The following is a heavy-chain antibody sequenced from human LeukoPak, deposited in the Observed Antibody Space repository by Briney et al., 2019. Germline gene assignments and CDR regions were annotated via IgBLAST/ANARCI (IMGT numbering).Heavy chain of an antibody. D-gene: IGHD1-26*01. CDR3: AREGAVRGYYFDY. CDR2: ISSSGSII. J-gene: IGHJ4*02. CDR1: GFTFSSYE. V-gene: IGHV3-48*03. Sequence: PGGSLRLSCAASGFTFSSYEMNWVRQAPGKGLEWVSYISSSGSIIYYADSVKGRFTISRDNAKNSLYLQMNGLRAEDTAVYYCAREGAVRGYYFDYWGQGTLVTVSS.